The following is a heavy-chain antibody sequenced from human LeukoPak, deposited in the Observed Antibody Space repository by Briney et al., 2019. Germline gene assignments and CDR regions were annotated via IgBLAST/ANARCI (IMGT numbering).Heavy chain of an antibody. CDR1: GFTFRNYE. D-gene: IGHD2-21*02. CDR2: ISGSGSVI. Sequence: RPGRSLRLSCVASGFTFRNYEMNWVRRAPGKGLEWISYISGSGSVIKYADSVKGRFTISRDNADNSLFLQMNGLRAEDTAVYYCARDGDAPGTTDWYFDLWGRGTLVTVSS. CDR3: ARDGDAPGTTDWYFDL. J-gene: IGHJ2*01. V-gene: IGHV3-48*03.